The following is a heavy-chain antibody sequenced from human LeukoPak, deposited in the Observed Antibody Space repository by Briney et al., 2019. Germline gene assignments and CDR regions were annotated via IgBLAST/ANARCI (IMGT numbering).Heavy chain of an antibody. J-gene: IGHJ4*02. D-gene: IGHD2-15*01. V-gene: IGHV4-59*08. CDR3: ARSGSYAAAGDY. Sequence: SETLSLTCTVSGGSISSYYWSWIRQPLANGLEWIGYIYYSGSTNYNPSLKSRVTISLDTSKNQFSLKLSSVTAADTAVYYCARSGSYAAAGDYWGQGTLVTVSS. CDR2: IYYSGST. CDR1: GGSISSYY.